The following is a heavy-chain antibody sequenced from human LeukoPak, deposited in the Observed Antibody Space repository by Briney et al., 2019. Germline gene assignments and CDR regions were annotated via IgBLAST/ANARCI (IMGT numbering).Heavy chain of an antibody. D-gene: IGHD6-13*01. CDR2: ISAYNGNT. V-gene: IGHV1-18*01. CDR3: ARGGPYSSSWYIDY. J-gene: IGHJ4*02. CDR1: GYTFTSYV. Sequence: ASVKVSCKASGYTFTSYVISWVRQAPGQGLEWMGWISAYNGNTNYAQKLQGRVTMTTDKSTSTAYMELRSLRSDDTAVYYCARGGPYSSSWYIDYWGQGTLVTVSS.